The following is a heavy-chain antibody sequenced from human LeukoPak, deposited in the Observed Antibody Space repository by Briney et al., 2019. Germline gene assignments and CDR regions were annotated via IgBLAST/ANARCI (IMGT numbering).Heavy chain of an antibody. D-gene: IGHD3-3*01. J-gene: IGHJ4*02. Sequence: SETLSLTCTVSGVSISSYYWGWIRQPPGKGLEWIGSIYYSGSTYYNPSLKSRVTISVDASKNQFSLKLSSVTAADTAVYYCTPFDFWSGSSNYWGQGTLVTVSS. CDR2: IYYSGST. CDR1: GVSISSYY. V-gene: IGHV4-39*01. CDR3: TPFDFWSGSSNY.